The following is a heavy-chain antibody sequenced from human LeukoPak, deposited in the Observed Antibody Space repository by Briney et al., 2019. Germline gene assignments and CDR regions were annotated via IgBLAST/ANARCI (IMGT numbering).Heavy chain of an antibody. J-gene: IGHJ4*02. D-gene: IGHD2-15*01. CDR3: AKDLPYCSVGSCYRGALDC. V-gene: IGHV3-23*01. CDR1: GFTFSSYA. CDR2: ISGSGGST. Sequence: QPGGSLRLSCAASGFTFSSYAMSWVRQAPGKGLEWVSAISGSGGSTYYADSVKGRFTISRDNSKNTLYLQMNSLRAEDTAVYYCAKDLPYCSVGSCYRGALDCWGQGTLVTVSS.